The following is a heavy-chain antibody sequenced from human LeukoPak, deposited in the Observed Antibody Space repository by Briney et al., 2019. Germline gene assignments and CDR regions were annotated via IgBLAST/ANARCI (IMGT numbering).Heavy chain of an antibody. D-gene: IGHD3-22*01. Sequence: GGSLRLSCAASGFTFSSYSMNWVRQAPGKGLEWVSSISSGSSHISYADSVKGRFTISRDNARNSLFLQMNTLRAEDTAVYYCARDDYYYDTSGYLKSWGQGTLVTVSS. CDR3: ARDDYYYDTSGYLKS. CDR2: ISSGSSHI. V-gene: IGHV3-21*01. CDR1: GFTFSSYS. J-gene: IGHJ4*02.